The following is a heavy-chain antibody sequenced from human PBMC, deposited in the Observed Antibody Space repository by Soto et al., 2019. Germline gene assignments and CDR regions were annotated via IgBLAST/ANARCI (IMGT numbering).Heavy chain of an antibody. D-gene: IGHD6-19*01. CDR1: GFTFTDHA. CDR2: TSNNGDRT. Sequence: QPGGSLRLSCAVSGFTFTDHAMTWVRQAPGKGLEWVSTTSNNGDRTFYADSVKGRFTVSTDRTNNTLYLQMNSLRADDTAVYFYARPPLYSNGGYFDSWGQGTLVTVSS. J-gene: IGHJ4*02. V-gene: IGHV3-23*01. CDR3: ARPPLYSNGGYFDS.